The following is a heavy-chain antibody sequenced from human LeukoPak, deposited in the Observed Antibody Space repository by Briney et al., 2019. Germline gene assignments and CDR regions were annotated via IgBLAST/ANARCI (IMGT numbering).Heavy chain of an antibody. V-gene: IGHV3-13*01. CDR2: IGTAGDT. CDR3: ARVRRGYYYYGMDV. CDR1: GFTFSSYD. J-gene: IGHJ6*02. Sequence: PGGSLRLSCAASGFTFSSYDVHWVRQATGKGLEWVSAIGTAGDTYYPGSVKGRFTISRENAKSSLYLQMNSLRAGDTAVYYCARVRRGYYYYGMDVWGQGTTVTVSS.